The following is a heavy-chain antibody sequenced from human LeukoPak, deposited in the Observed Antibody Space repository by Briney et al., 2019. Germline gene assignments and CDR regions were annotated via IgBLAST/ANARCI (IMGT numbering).Heavy chain of an antibody. J-gene: IGHJ4*02. Sequence: PGGSLRLSCAASGFTFSSYWMSWVRQAPGKGLEWVANIKQDGSEKYYVDSVKGRFTISRDNAKNSLYLQMNSLRAEDTAVYYCARLKSGVGSSYFDYWGQGTLVTVSS. V-gene: IGHV3-7*01. D-gene: IGHD6-6*01. CDR1: GFTFSSYW. CDR3: ARLKSGVGSSYFDY. CDR2: IKQDGSEK.